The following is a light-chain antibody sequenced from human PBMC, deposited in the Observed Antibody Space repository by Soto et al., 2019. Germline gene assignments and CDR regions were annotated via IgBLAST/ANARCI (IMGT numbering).Light chain of an antibody. CDR1: GSDIGAYNY. J-gene: IGLJ1*01. V-gene: IGLV2-14*01. CDR2: GVT. CDR3: SSFTTNYFYV. Sequence: QSVLTQPASVSGSPAQSITISCTGTGSDIGAYNYVSWYQQHPGKAPKLIIHGVTHRPSGVSTRFSASKSAYTASLTISGLQAEDEADYYCSSFTTNYFYVFGPGTKLTVL.